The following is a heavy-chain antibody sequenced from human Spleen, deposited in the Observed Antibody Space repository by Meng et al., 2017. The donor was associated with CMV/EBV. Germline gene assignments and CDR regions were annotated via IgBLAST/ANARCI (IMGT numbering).Heavy chain of an antibody. CDR2: ISSSSSYK. CDR3: ASQGYCSGGSCYDY. J-gene: IGHJ4*02. V-gene: IGHV3-11*06. D-gene: IGHD2-15*01. CDR1: AVPFSDYY. Sequence: QLGEVGGGGVEPGRSPRLRCAASAVPFSDYYMSWIRQAQGKGLEWVSYISSSSSYKNYADSEKSPFTISRDNAKNSLYMQMNSLRAEDTAVYYCASQGYCSGGSCYDYWGQGTLVTVSS.